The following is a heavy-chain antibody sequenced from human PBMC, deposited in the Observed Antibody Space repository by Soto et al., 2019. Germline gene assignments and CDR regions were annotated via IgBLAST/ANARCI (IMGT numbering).Heavy chain of an antibody. J-gene: IGHJ2*01. Sequence: QVQLVESGGGVVQPGRSLRLSCAASGFTFSSYGIHWVRQAPGNGLEWVAVISYDGSNKFYADSVKGRFTISRDNSKNTLYLQMNSLRAEDTAVYYCAKDSGTYWYFDLWGRGTLVTVSS. CDR3: AKDSGTYWYFDL. CDR1: GFTFSSYG. CDR2: ISYDGSNK. D-gene: IGHD3-10*01. V-gene: IGHV3-30*18.